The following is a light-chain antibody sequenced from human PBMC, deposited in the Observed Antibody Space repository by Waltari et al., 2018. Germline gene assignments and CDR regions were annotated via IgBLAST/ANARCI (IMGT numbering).Light chain of an antibody. CDR2: EVT. CDR1: SRDIGSYYF. Sequence: QSALTQPASVSGSPGQSIPIPCTETSRDIGSYYFVSSYQHHPGKAPNTVLYEVTKGPSGVSNLFSGSKDSTTASVTITGLGAEDEDDYDCYSYSDFSAADYVFGTGTKVTVL. V-gene: IGLV2-23*02. J-gene: IGLJ1*01. CDR3: YSYSDFSAADYV.